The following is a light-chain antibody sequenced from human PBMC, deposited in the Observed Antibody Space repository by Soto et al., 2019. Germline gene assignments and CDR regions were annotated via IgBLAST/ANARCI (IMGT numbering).Light chain of an antibody. CDR1: QSISSW. J-gene: IGKJ2*01. V-gene: IGKV1-5*03. CDR2: KAS. CDR3: QQYNSLYI. Sequence: DIQMTQSPSTLSASVGDRVTITCRASQSISSWLAWYQQKPGKAPKLLIYKASSLESGVPSRFSGSGSGTVFPITNRSLQPDVFATYYCQQYNSLYIFGQGPKLE.